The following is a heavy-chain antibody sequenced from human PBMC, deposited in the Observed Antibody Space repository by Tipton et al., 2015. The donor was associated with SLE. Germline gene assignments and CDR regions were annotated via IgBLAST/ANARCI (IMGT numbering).Heavy chain of an antibody. J-gene: IGHJ5*02. CDR1: GGSISSSSYY. D-gene: IGHD2-2*01. CDR3: ARDRRDIVVEDWFDP. Sequence: TLSLTCTVSGGSISSSSYYWSWIRQPPGKGLEWIGYIYYSGSTNYNPSLKSRVTISVDTSKNQFSLKLSSVTAADTAVYYCARDRRDIVVEDWFDPWGQGTLVTVSS. CDR2: IYYSGST. V-gene: IGHV4-61*01.